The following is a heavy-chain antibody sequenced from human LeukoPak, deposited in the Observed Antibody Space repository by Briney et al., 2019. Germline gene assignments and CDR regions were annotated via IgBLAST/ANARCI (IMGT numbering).Heavy chain of an antibody. Sequence: PGGSLRLSCAASGFTFSSYDMHWVRQAPGKGLERVALISYDGSNKHYADSVKGRFSISRDNFRNTLSLQMNSLRVDDTAVYYCARELRDAFDMWGQGTRVTVS. CDR1: GFTFSSYD. CDR2: ISYDGSNK. CDR3: ARELRDAFDM. D-gene: IGHD2-21*01. V-gene: IGHV3-30*14. J-gene: IGHJ3*02.